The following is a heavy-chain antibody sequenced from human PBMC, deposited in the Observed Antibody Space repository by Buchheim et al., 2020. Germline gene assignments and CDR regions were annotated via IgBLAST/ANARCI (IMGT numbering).Heavy chain of an antibody. D-gene: IGHD6-19*01. CDR3: AKDQIKGPIAVASPFDY. CDR1: GFTFSSYG. CDR2: ISYDGSNK. Sequence: QVQLVESGGGVVQPGRSLRLSCAASGFTFSSYGMHWVRQAPGKGLEWVAVISYDGSNKYYADSVKGRFTISRDNSKNTLYLQMNSLRAEYTAVYYCAKDQIKGPIAVASPFDYWGQGTL. V-gene: IGHV3-30*18. J-gene: IGHJ4*02.